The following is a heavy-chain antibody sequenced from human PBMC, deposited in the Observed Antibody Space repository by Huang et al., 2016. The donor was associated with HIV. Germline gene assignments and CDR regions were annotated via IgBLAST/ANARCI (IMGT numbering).Heavy chain of an antibody. V-gene: IGHV5-51*03. CDR3: ARPLLGYSNGYYFDY. Sequence: EVQLVQSGAEVKKPGESLQISCKGSGFSFTNYWIGWVRQMPGKGLEWMGIIEPGDSDTTYSPAFRGQVTISADKSINTAYLQWNSLKASDSAMYYCARPLLGYSNGYYFDYWGQGTLVTVSS. D-gene: IGHD5-18*01. CDR2: IEPGDSDT. CDR1: GFSFTNYW. J-gene: IGHJ4*02.